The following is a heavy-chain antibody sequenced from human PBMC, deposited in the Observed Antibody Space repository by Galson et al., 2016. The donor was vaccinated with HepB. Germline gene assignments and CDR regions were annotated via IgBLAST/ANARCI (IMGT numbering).Heavy chain of an antibody. CDR2: TYYRSKWYD. Sequence: AISGDSVSSKITAWNWIRQSPSRGLEWLGRTYYRSKWYDDYALSVKGRITINPDTSKNQFSLQLNSVTPEDTALYYCTRGGPVDWYFDLWGRGTLVIVSS. J-gene: IGHJ2*01. CDR3: TRGGPVDWYFDL. CDR1: GDSVSSKITA. D-gene: IGHD3-16*01. V-gene: IGHV6-1*01.